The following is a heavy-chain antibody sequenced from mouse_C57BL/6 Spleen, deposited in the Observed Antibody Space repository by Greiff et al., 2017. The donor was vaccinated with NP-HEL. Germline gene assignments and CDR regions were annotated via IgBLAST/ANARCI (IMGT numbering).Heavy chain of an antibody. J-gene: IGHJ4*01. V-gene: IGHV1-15*01. CDR2: IDPETGGT. Sequence: QVHVKQSGAELVRPGASVTLSCKASGYTFTDYEMHWVKQTPVHGLEWIGAIDPETGGTAYNQKFKGKAILTADKSSSTAYMELRSLTSEDSAVYYCTRSDGYAMDYWGQGTSVTVSS. CDR3: TRSDGYAMDY. CDR1: GYTFTDYE.